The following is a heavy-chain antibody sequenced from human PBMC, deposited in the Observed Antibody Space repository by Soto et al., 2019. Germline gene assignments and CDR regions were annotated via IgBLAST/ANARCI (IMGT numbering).Heavy chain of an antibody. D-gene: IGHD3-3*01. V-gene: IGHV1-2*02. J-gene: IGHJ4*02. CDR1: GYTFTGYY. Sequence: QVQLVQSGAEVKKPGASVKVSCKASGYTFTGYYMHWVRQAPGQGLEWMGWINPNSGGTNYAQKFQGRVTMTRDTSISTAYMELSRLRSDDTAVYYCARVSTGTHRNYDFWSGPYFDYWGQGTLVTVSS. CDR3: ARVSTGTHRNYDFWSGPYFDY. CDR2: INPNSGGT.